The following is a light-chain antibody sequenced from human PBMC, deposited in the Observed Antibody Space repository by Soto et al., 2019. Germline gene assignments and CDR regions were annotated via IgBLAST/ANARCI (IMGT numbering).Light chain of an antibody. Sequence: QSVLTQPASVSGSPGQSITISCSGTTNDIGGYDYVSWYQHHPGKVPKVIIYEVRNRPSGVSNRLSGSKSGNTASLTISGLQAEDEADYYCCSYTVSATLVFGGGTKVTV. V-gene: IGLV2-14*01. J-gene: IGLJ3*02. CDR1: TNDIGGYDY. CDR2: EVR. CDR3: CSYTVSATLV.